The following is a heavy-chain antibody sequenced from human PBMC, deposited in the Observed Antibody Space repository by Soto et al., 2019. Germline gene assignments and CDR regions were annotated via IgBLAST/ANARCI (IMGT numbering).Heavy chain of an antibody. V-gene: IGHV3-23*01. CDR3: AKRGSPTSWYWFDP. D-gene: IGHD2-2*01. CDR1: VVNFSSYA. J-gene: IGHJ5*02. CDR2: LSNGGGST. Sequence: EVQLLESGGVLVQPGGSLRLSCAASVVNFSSYAMSWVRQSPGKGLEWFSTLSNGGGSTYYADSVKGQFTISRDISKNTLFLRMNSLRAEDTAVYYCAKRGSPTSWYWFDPWGQGTLVTVSS.